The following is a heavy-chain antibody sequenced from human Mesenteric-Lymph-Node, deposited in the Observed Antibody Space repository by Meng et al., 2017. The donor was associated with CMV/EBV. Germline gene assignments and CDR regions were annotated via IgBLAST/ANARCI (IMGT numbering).Heavy chain of an antibody. Sequence: ASVKVSCKASGYTFTGYYMHWVRQAPGQGLEWMGWINPNSGGTNYAQKFQGRVTMTRDTTISTAYMELTRLTSDDTAVYYCARGWGFSMDVWGQGTTVTVSS. J-gene: IGHJ6*02. CDR3: ARGWGFSMDV. D-gene: IGHD7-27*01. CDR1: GYTFTGYY. CDR2: INPNSGGT. V-gene: IGHV1-2*02.